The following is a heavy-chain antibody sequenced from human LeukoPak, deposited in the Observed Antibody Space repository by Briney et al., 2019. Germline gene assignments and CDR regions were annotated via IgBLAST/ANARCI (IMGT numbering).Heavy chain of an antibody. Sequence: GGSLRLSCAASGFTFSDYYMSWIRQAPGKGLEWVSSISSSSSYIYYADSVKGRFTISRDNAKNSLYLQMNSLRAEDTAVYYCARLWFGELNLDYWGQGTLVTVSS. CDR1: GFTFSDYY. CDR3: ARLWFGELNLDY. CDR2: ISSSSSYI. D-gene: IGHD3-10*01. V-gene: IGHV3-11*06. J-gene: IGHJ4*02.